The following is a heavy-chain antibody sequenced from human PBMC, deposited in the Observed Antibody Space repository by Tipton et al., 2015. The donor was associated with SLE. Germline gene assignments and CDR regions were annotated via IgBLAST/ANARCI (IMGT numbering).Heavy chain of an antibody. CDR2: FYFGGST. V-gene: IGHV4-39*01. D-gene: IGHD1-14*01. CDR1: GDSISSSTSY. J-gene: IGHJ6*02. Sequence: LRLSCTVSGDSISSSTSYWGWVRQPPGKGLEWIGSFYFGGSTYYNPSLKSRPTIAVDTSKNQFSLSLTSVTGADTAVYYCAGGQPRRHGLGVWGPGTTVIVS. CDR3: AGGQPRRHGLGV.